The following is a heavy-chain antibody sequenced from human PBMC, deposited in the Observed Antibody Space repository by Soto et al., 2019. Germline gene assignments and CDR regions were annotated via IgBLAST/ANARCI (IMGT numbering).Heavy chain of an antibody. V-gene: IGHV3-30*18. CDR3: AKDRRPNYYYGMDV. D-gene: IGHD6-25*01. CDR2: ISYDGSNK. Sequence: QVQLVESGGGVVQPGRSLRLSCAASGFTFSSYGMHWVRQAPGKGLEWAAVISYDGSNKYYADSVKGRFTISRDNSKKTLYLQMNSLRAEDTAVYYCAKDRRPNYYYGMDVWGQGTTGTVSS. J-gene: IGHJ6*02. CDR1: GFTFSSYG.